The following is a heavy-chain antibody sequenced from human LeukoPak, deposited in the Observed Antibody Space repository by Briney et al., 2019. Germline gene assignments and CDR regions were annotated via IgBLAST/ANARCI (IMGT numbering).Heavy chain of an antibody. CDR1: GWSINNYY. CDR2: IYSTGST. V-gene: IGHV4-4*09. Sequence: PSETLSLTCTVSGWSINNYYWSWIRQPPGKRLEYIGNIYSTGSTNYNPSLKSRVTVSLDTSKKKFSLKLNSVTAADTAVYYCARSLPTGWFDAWGQGTLVTVSS. J-gene: IGHJ5*02. D-gene: IGHD3-10*01. CDR3: ARSLPTGWFDA.